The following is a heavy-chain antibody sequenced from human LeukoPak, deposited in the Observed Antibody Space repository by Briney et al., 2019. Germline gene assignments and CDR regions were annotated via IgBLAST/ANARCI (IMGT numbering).Heavy chain of an antibody. CDR3: ATGAEVYCRRSSCPYWYFDL. V-gene: IGHV5-51*01. Sequence: GESLKISCKGSGFRFATYWIAWGRQMPGKGLEWMGIIYPSDSDTRYSPSFQGQVTISADKSISTAYLQWSSLRASDRAIYDCATGAEVYCRRSSCPYWYFDLWGRGTLVTVSS. D-gene: IGHD2-2*01. J-gene: IGHJ2*01. CDR1: GFRFATYW. CDR2: IYPSDSDT.